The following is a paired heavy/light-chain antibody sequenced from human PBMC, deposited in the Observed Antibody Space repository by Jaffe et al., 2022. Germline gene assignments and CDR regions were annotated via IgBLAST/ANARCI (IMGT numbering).Heavy chain of an antibody. V-gene: IGHV3-30*02. CDR3: AKDGYSGYDYDAFDI. CDR2: IRYDGSNK. D-gene: IGHD5-12*01. J-gene: IGHJ3*02. CDR1: GFTFSSYG. Sequence: QVQLVESGGGVVQPGGSLRLSCAASGFTFSSYGMHWVRQAPGKGLEWVAFIRYDGSNKYYADSVKGRFTISRDNSKNTLYLQMNSLRAEDTAVYYCAKDGYSGYDYDAFDIWGQGTMVTVSS.
Light chain of an antibody. CDR2: EGS. CDR1: SSDVGSYNL. CDR3: CSYAGSRWV. V-gene: IGLV2-23*01. J-gene: IGLJ2*01. Sequence: QSALTQPASVSGSPGQSITISCTGTSSDVGSYNLVSWYQQHPGKAPKLMIYEGSKRPSGVSNRFSGSKSGNTASLTISGLQAEDEADYYCCSYAGSRWVFGGGTKLTVL.